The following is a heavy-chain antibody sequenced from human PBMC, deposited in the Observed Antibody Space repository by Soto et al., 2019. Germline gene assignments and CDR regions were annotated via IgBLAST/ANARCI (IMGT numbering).Heavy chain of an antibody. Sequence: GESLKISCAASGFTFSRYAMNWVRQAPGKGLEWVAYVDSFSNFIYYADSVRGRFTISRDNAKNSLYLQMNSLRAEDTAVYYCASYDFWSGNWFDPWGQGTLVTVSS. J-gene: IGHJ5*02. CDR3: ASYDFWSGNWFDP. V-gene: IGHV3-21*01. CDR2: VDSFSNFI. CDR1: GFTFSRYA. D-gene: IGHD3-3*01.